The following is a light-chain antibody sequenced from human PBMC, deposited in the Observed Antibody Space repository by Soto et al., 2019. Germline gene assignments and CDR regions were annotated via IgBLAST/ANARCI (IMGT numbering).Light chain of an antibody. CDR3: QQYRYWPRT. CDR2: GAS. V-gene: IGKV3-15*01. Sequence: EVVMTQSPATLPLSPGERVTLSFMASQSIRSNLAWYQQKPGQAPRLLMYGASTRATGVPATFTGSGSGTEFTLTISGLQSEDFAVYYCQQYRYWPRTFGQGTKVDI. CDR1: QSIRSN. J-gene: IGKJ1*01.